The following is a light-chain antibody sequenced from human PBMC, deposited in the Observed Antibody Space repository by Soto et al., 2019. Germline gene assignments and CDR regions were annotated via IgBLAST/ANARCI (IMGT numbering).Light chain of an antibody. V-gene: IGLV2-14*01. CDR2: EVS. J-gene: IGLJ2*01. Sequence: QSALTQPASVSGSPGQSITISCTGTSSDVGGYNYVSWYQQHPGKAPKLMIYEVSNRPSGVSNRFSGSKSGNTASLTISGLHAADEADYYCSSYTSSSHVLFGGGTKLTVL. CDR1: SSDVGGYNY. CDR3: SSYTSSSHVL.